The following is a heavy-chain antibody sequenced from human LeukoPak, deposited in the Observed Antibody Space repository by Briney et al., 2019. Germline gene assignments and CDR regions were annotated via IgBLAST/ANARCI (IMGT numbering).Heavy chain of an antibody. V-gene: IGHV4-34*01. D-gene: IGHD4-23*01. CDR2: NNHSGST. CDR1: GGSFSGYY. Sequence: ESSETLSLTCAVYGGSFSGYYWSWIRQPPGKGLEWIGENNHSGSTNYNPSLKSRVTISVDTSKNQFSLKLSSVTAADTAVYYCARDHGGNLDWGQGTLVTVSS. J-gene: IGHJ4*02. CDR3: ARDHGGNLD.